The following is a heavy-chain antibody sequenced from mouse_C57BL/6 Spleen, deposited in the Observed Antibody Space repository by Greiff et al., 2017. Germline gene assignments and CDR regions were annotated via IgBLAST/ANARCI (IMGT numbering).Heavy chain of an antibody. CDR3: ARAANNHEGDFDG. V-gene: IGHV1-4*01. J-gene: IGHJ1*03. D-gene: IGHD1-2*01. Sequence: VQLQQSGAELARPGASVKMSCKASGYTFTSYTMHWVKQRPGQGLEWIGYINPSSGYTKYNQKFKDKATLTADKSSSTAYMQLSSLTSEDSAVYYCARAANNHEGDFDGWGTGTTVTVSS. CDR2: INPSSGYT. CDR1: GYTFTSYT.